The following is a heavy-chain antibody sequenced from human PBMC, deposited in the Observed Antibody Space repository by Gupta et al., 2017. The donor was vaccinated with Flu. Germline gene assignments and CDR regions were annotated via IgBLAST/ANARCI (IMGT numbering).Heavy chain of an antibody. D-gene: IGHD5-12*01. CDR3: AHYIGYSGTHFFFDF. V-gene: IGHV2-5*02. J-gene: IGHJ4*02. Sequence: QITLKESGPTLVKPTQTLTLTCTFAGFSLTTSGVGVGWIRQPPGKALEWLALNHWDDDKRYSPSLKNRLSITKGASKKQVVLTMTTMEPADTATYYCAHYIGYSGTHFFFDFWGQGTLVTVS. CDR1: GFSLTTSGVG. CDR2: NHWDDDK.